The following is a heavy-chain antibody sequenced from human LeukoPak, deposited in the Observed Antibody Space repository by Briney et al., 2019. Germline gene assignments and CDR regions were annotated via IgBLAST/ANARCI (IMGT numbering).Heavy chain of an antibody. CDR1: GGSISSYY. CDR3: ARQVGIGDAFDM. V-gene: IGHV4-59*01. D-gene: IGHD1-26*01. Sequence: SETLSLTCTVSGGSISSYYWSWIQQPPGKGLEWIGYIYYSGSTNYNPSLKSRVTISVDTSKNQFSLKLSSVTAADTAVYYCARQVGIGDAFDMWGQGTMVTVSS. J-gene: IGHJ3*02. CDR2: IYYSGST.